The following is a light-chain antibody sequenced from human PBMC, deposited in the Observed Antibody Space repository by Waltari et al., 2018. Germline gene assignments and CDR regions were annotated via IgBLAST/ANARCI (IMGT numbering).Light chain of an antibody. V-gene: IGLV1-47*01. J-gene: IGLJ3*02. Sequence: QSVLTQPPSTSGTPGQRVTISCSGSSSNIGPYYVYWYHQLPGTAPKLLIYRNNRRPSGVPARFSGSKSGTSASLAISGLRSEDEADYYCATWDDSLTACVFGGGTKLTVL. CDR3: ATWDDSLTACV. CDR2: RNN. CDR1: SSNIGPYY.